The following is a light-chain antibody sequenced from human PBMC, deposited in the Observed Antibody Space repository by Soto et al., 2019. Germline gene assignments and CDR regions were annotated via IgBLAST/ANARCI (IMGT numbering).Light chain of an antibody. CDR1: QTINSW. Sequence: DIHMTQSPSTLSASVGDSVTITCRASQTINSWLAWYQQKPGKAPNLLINKASSLQSEVPSRFSGSASGTEFTLTITSLKPDEFGVDDCQQYKSSSTFGQGTKVDIK. V-gene: IGKV1-5*03. CDR3: QQYKSSST. J-gene: IGKJ1*01. CDR2: KAS.